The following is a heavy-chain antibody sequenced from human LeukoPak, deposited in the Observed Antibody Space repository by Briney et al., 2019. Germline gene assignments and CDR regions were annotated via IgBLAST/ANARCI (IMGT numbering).Heavy chain of an antibody. CDR3: ARACSGGSCRHKNY. J-gene: IGHJ4*02. CDR1: GGSFSGYY. Sequence: PSETLSLTCAVYGGSFSGYYWSWIRQPPGKGLEWIGEINHSGSTNCNPSLKSRVTISVDTSKNQFSLKLSSVTAADTAVYYCARACSGGSCRHKNYWGQGTLVTVSS. V-gene: IGHV4-34*01. D-gene: IGHD2-15*01. CDR2: INHSGST.